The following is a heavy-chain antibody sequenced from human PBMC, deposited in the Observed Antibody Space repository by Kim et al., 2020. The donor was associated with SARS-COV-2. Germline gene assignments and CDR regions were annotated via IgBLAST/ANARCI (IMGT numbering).Heavy chain of an antibody. CDR3: VGGSDGSGSFDS. V-gene: IGHV4-4*07. J-gene: IGHJ5*01. CDR2: IYVSGAT. D-gene: IGHD3-10*01. CDR1: RGSIDSHY. Sequence: SETLSLTCSVSRGSIDSHYWSWIRQPAGKGLEWIGRIYVSGATNYNSSLESRVTMSVDTSKSQFSLKLTSVTAADTAIYYCVGGSDGSGSFDSWGQGALVTVS.